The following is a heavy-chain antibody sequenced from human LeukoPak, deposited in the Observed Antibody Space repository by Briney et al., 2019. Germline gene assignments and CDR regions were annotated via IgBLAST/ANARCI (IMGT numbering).Heavy chain of an antibody. V-gene: IGHV3-48*01. CDR1: GFTFSSYS. D-gene: IGHD1-26*01. Sequence: GGSLRLSCAASGFTFSSYSMNWVRQAPGKGLEWVSYISSSSSTIYYADSVKGRFTISRDNAKNSLYLQMNSLRAEDTAVYYCARDRSIVGPWFDPWGQGTLVTVSS. CDR2: ISSSSSTI. J-gene: IGHJ5*02. CDR3: ARDRSIVGPWFDP.